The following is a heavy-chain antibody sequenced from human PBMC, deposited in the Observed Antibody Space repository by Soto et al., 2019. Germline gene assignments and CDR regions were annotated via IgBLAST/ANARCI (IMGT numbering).Heavy chain of an antibody. CDR2: INPNSGGT. J-gene: IGHJ4*02. CDR1: GYTFTGYY. Sequence: VASVKVSCKASGYTFTGYYMHWVRQAPGQGLEWMGWINPNSGGTNYAQKFQGWVTMTRDTSISTAYMELSRLRSDDTAVYYCARGSPVAAAGLNFDYWGQGTLVTVSS. CDR3: ARGSPVAAAGLNFDY. D-gene: IGHD6-13*01. V-gene: IGHV1-2*04.